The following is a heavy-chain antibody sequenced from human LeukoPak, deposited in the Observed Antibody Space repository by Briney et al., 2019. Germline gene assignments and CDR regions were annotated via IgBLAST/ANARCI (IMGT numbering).Heavy chain of an antibody. V-gene: IGHV4-59*01. CDR1: GGSISNYY. CDR2: ILSSGST. J-gene: IGHJ4*02. D-gene: IGHD2-15*01. CDR3: ARDEGDGSYFDN. Sequence: PSETLSLTCTVSGGSISNYYWNWIRQSPGKGLEWIGYILSSGSTHHNPSLTGRISLSVDTSKNQFSLKLSSVTAADTAVYYCARDEGDGSYFDNWGQGTLVTVSS.